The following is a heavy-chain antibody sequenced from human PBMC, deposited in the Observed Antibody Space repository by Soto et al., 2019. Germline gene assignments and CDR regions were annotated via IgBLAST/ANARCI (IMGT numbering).Heavy chain of an antibody. D-gene: IGHD1-1*01. J-gene: IGHJ4*02. CDR1: GCSISNGYYY. CDR2: IYYSGSI. Sequence: SETLSLTCTVSGCSISNGYYYRIWLRQPPGKGLVWIGYIYYSGSIHDNASLKRRATLSVDKSRNQFSLQLTSVTAADTALYFCERHDNMTLGSQYLDSWGQGTLVTVSS. V-gene: IGHV4-61*05. CDR3: ERHDNMTLGSQYLDS.